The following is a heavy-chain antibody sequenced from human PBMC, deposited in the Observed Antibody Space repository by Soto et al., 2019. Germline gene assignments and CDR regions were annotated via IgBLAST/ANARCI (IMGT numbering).Heavy chain of an antibody. V-gene: IGHV3-30-3*01. CDR1: GFTFSSYA. Sequence: GGSLRLSCAASGFTFSSYAMHWVRQAPGKGLEWVAVISYDGSNKYYADSVKGRFTISRDNSKNTLYLQMNSLRAEDTAVYYCARVSTITYGMDVWGQGTTVTVSS. CDR3: ARVSTITYGMDV. J-gene: IGHJ6*02. D-gene: IGHD4-4*01. CDR2: ISYDGSNK.